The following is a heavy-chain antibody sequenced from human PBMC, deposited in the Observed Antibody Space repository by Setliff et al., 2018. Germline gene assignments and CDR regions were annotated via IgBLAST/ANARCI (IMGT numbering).Heavy chain of an antibody. V-gene: IGHV4-34*01. CDR1: GGSFSGYY. D-gene: IGHD4-17*01. Sequence: KPSETLSLTCAVYGGSFSGYYWTWIRQPPGKGLEWIGEINHSGSSNNNPSLKGRVSISVDTSKKQFYLKLTSVTAADTAVYHCARYGTEYGDYEIPGDVWGKGTTVTVSS. CDR2: INHSGSS. J-gene: IGHJ6*04. CDR3: ARYGTEYGDYEIPGDV.